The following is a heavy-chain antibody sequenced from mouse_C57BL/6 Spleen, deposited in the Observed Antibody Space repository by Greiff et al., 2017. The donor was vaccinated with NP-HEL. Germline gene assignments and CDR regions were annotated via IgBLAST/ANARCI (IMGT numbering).Heavy chain of an antibody. CDR3: ARENYDYDPWFAY. D-gene: IGHD2-4*01. CDR2: IDPSDSET. Sequence: QVQLQQPGAELVRPGSSVKLSCKASGYTFTSYWMHWVKQRPIQGLEWIGNIDPSDSETHYNQKFKDKATLTVDKSSSTAYMQLSSLTSEDSAVYYCARENYDYDPWFAYWGQGTLVTVSA. V-gene: IGHV1-52*01. J-gene: IGHJ3*01. CDR1: GYTFTSYW.